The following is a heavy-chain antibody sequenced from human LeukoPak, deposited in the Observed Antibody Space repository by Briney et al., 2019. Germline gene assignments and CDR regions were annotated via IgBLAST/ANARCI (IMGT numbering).Heavy chain of an antibody. J-gene: IGHJ4*02. Sequence: SETLSLTCTVSDGSISSYYWSWIRQPPGKGLEWIGYIYYSGSTNYNPSLKSRVTISVDTSKNQFSLKLRSVTAADTAVYYCARGVYSSGYYYYFDYWGQGTLVTVSS. CDR2: IYYSGST. D-gene: IGHD3-22*01. CDR3: ARGVYSSGYYYYFDY. CDR1: DGSISSYY. V-gene: IGHV4-59*01.